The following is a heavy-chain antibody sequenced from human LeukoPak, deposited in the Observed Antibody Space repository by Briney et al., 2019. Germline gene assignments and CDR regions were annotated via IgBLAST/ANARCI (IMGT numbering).Heavy chain of an antibody. V-gene: IGHV4-30-2*01. CDR2: IYHSGST. CDR1: GGSISSGGYS. Sequence: SQTLSLTCAVSGGSISSGGYSWSWIRQPPGKGLEWIGYIYHSGSTYYNPSLKSRVTISVDRSKNQFSLKLSSVTAADTAVYYCARHIGIYPYGMDVWGQGTTVTVSS. CDR3: ARHIGIYPYGMDV. J-gene: IGHJ6*02. D-gene: IGHD1-14*01.